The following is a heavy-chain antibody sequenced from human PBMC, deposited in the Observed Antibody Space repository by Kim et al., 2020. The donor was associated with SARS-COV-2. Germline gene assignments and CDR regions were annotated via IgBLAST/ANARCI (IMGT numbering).Heavy chain of an antibody. D-gene: IGHD4-17*01. V-gene: IGHV3-21*01. CDR3: ARFTYGPNAFDI. J-gene: IGHJ3*02. Sequence: IYYADSVKGRFTISRDNAKNSLYLQMNSLRAEDTAVYYCARFTYGPNAFDIWGQGTMVTVSS. CDR2: I.